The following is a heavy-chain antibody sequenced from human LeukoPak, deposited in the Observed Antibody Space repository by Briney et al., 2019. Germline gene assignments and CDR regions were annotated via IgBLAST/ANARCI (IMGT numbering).Heavy chain of an antibody. CDR1: GGTFSSYA. V-gene: IGHV1-69*06. Sequence: SVKVSCKASGGTFSSYAISWVRQAPGQGLEWMGGIIPIFGTANYAQKFQGRVTITADKSTSTAYMELSSLRSEDTAVYYCARENYGVRGVNYYYYYMDVWGEGTTVTVSS. J-gene: IGHJ6*03. CDR3: ARENYGVRGVNYYYYYMDV. D-gene: IGHD3-10*01. CDR2: IIPIFGTA.